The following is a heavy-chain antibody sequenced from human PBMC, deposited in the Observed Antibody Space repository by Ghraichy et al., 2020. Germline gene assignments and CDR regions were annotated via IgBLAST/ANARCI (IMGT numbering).Heavy chain of an antibody. CDR3: ARRADYDYVWGSFGYYFDY. J-gene: IGHJ4*02. D-gene: IGHD3-16*01. CDR1: GGSISSSSYY. V-gene: IGHV4-39*01. Sequence: LTCTVSGGSISSSSYYWGWIRQPPGKGLEWIGSIYYSGSTYYNPSLKSRVTISVDTSKNQFSLKLSSVTAADTAVYYCARRADYDYVWGSFGYYFDYWGQGTLVTVSS. CDR2: IYYSGST.